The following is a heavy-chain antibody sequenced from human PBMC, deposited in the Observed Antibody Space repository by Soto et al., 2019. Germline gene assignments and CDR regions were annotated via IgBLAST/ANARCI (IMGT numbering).Heavy chain of an antibody. CDR1: GFTFSSYG. CDR3: AKEPHGDYDARHYYYYMDV. D-gene: IGHD4-17*01. J-gene: IGHJ6*03. Sequence: GGSLRLSCAASGFTFSSYGMHWVRQAPGKGLEWVAVISYDGSNKYYADSVKGRFTISRDNSKNTLYLQMNSLRAEDTAVYYCAKEPHGDYDARHYYYYMDVWGKGTTVTVSS. CDR2: ISYDGSNK. V-gene: IGHV3-30*18.